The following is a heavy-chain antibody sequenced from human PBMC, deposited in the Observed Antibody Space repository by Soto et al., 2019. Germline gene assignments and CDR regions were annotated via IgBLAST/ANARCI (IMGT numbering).Heavy chain of an antibody. Sequence: QVQLLESGGGVVQPGRSLRLSCTASGFPFSSFGMHWVRQAPGKGLEWVAVTWYDGSNDYYADSVKGRFTISRDNSKNPLYLQLNSLRAEDTAAYYCARGVGSNYYAMDAWGPGATVTVAS. J-gene: IGHJ6*02. D-gene: IGHD1-26*01. V-gene: IGHV3-33*01. CDR2: TWYDGSND. CDR1: GFPFSSFG. CDR3: ARGVGSNYYAMDA.